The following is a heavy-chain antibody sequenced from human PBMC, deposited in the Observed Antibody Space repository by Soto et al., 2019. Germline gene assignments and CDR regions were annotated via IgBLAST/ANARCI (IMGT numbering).Heavy chain of an antibody. V-gene: IGHV4-34*01. CDR2: INHSGST. J-gene: IGHJ4*02. CDR3: ARGGLMVYAMFDY. D-gene: IGHD2-8*01. Sequence: QVQLQQWGAGLLKPSETLSLTCAVYGGSFSGYYWGWIRQPPGKGLEWIGEINHSGSTKYNPSLKSRVTISGDTSKNQFSLRLSSVTAADTALYYCARGGLMVYAMFDYWGQGTLVTVSS. CDR1: GGSFSGYY.